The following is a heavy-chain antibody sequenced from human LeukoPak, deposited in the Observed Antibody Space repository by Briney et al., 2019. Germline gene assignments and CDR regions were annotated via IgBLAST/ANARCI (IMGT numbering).Heavy chain of an antibody. CDR3: ARDRYTTSGDYYYYGMDV. D-gene: IGHD1-1*01. CDR1: GFTFSNYG. V-gene: IGHV3-NL1*01. Sequence: GGSLRLSCAASGFTFSNYGMHWVRQAPGKGLEWVSSINPSSGSTYYADSVKGRFTISGDNSKNTLYLQMNSLRAEDTAVYYCARDRYTTSGDYYYYGMDVWGQGTTVTVSS. CDR2: INPSSGST. J-gene: IGHJ6*02.